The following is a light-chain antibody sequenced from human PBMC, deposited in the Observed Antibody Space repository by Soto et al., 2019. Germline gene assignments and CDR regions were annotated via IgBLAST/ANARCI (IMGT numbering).Light chain of an antibody. V-gene: IGKV3-20*01. J-gene: IGKJ1*01. CDR2: GAS. CDR1: QSVSSSY. Sequence: EIVLTQSPGTLSLSPGERATLSCRASQSVSSSYLAWYQQKPGQAPRPLIYGASSRAIGIPARFSGSESGTDFTLTISRLEPEDFAVYYCQQYGSSPWTFGQGTKVEIK. CDR3: QQYGSSPWT.